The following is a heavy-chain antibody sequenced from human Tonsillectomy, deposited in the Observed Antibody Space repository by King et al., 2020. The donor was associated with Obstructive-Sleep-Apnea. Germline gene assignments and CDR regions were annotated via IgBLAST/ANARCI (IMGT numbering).Heavy chain of an antibody. CDR2: IYYSGKI. J-gene: IGHJ4*02. D-gene: IGHD7-27*01. Sequence: QLQESGPGLVKPSETLSLTCTVSGGSISSYYWSWIRQPPGKGLGWIGHIYYSGKINYNPSLESRVTISVDTSKNQFSLKLSSVTAADTAVYYCARGISGDEGGYFDYWGQGTLVTVSS. CDR1: GGSISSYY. V-gene: IGHV4-59*01. CDR3: ARGISGDEGGYFDY.